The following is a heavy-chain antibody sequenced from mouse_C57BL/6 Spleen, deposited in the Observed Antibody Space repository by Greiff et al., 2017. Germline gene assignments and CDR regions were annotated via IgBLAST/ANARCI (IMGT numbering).Heavy chain of an antibody. Sequence: QVQLKESGAELVRPGASVKLSCKASGYTFTDYYINWVKQRPGQGLEWISRIYPGSGNPYYNEKFKGKATLTAEKSSRTAYMQLSSLTSEDSAVYFCARSSNYFDDWGQGTTLTVSS. CDR2: IYPGSGNP. CDR3: ARSSNYFDD. V-gene: IGHV1-76*01. CDR1: GYTFTDYY. D-gene: IGHD6-1*01. J-gene: IGHJ2*01.